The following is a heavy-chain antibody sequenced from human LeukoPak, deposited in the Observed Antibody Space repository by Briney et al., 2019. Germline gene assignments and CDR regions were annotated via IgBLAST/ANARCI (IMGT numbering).Heavy chain of an antibody. J-gene: IGHJ4*02. D-gene: IGHD6-19*01. CDR2: ISYDGSNK. Sequence: GGSLRLSCAASGFTFSSYAMHWVRQAPGKGLEWVAVISYDGSNKYYADSVKGRFTISRDNFKNTLYLQMNSLRAEDTAVYYCARDPYSSGWYFDYWGQGTLVTVSS. CDR3: ARDPYSSGWYFDY. CDR1: GFTFSSYA. V-gene: IGHV3-30-3*01.